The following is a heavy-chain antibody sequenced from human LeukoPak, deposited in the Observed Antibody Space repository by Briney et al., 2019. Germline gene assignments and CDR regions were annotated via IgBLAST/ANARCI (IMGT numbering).Heavy chain of an antibody. D-gene: IGHD3-22*01. Sequence: PSETLSLTCAVYGGSFSGYYWSWIRQPPGKGLEWIGYIYYSGSTNYNPSLKSRVTISVDTSKNQFSLKLSSVTAADTAVYYCARANYYDSNYRYYYGMDVWGQGTTVTVSS. J-gene: IGHJ6*02. V-gene: IGHV4-59*01. CDR2: IYYSGST. CDR1: GGSFSGYY. CDR3: ARANYYDSNYRYYYGMDV.